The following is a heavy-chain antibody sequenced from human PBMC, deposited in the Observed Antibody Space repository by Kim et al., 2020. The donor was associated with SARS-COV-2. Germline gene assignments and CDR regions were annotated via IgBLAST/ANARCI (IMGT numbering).Heavy chain of an antibody. V-gene: IGHV3-33*01. J-gene: IGHJ4*02. D-gene: IGHD4-17*01. CDR3: ARDRLTVALDY. Sequence: KYYADSGKGRFTISRDKSKNTLYVQMNSLRAEDTAVYYCARDRLTVALDYWGQGTLVTVSS. CDR2: K.